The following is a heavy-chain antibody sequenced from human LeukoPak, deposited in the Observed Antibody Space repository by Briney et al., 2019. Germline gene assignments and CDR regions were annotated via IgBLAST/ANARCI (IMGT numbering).Heavy chain of an antibody. Sequence: SETLSLTCTVSGGSINNYYWSWIRQPPGKGLEWIAYIYYSGITNYNPSLKSRITISVDTSKNQFSLRLSSVTAADTALYYCARHPTTAAGTYFDYWGQGILVTVSS. CDR3: ARHPTTAAGTYFDY. J-gene: IGHJ4*02. D-gene: IGHD6-13*01. CDR1: GGSINNYY. CDR2: IYYSGIT. V-gene: IGHV4-59*08.